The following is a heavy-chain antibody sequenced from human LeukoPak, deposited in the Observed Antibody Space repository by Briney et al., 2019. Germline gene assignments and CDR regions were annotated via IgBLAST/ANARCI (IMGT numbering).Heavy chain of an antibody. V-gene: IGHV3-30*14. J-gene: IGHJ6*02. CDR2: ISNDGTNK. Sequence: GGSLRLSCAASGFTFSSYAMHWVRQAPGKGLEWVASISNDGTNKYYADSVKGRFTISRDNSKNTLYLQMNSLSAEDTAVYYCARGGSSIPHYYYGLDVWGQGTTVTVSS. CDR3: ARGGSSIPHYYYGLDV. D-gene: IGHD6-13*01. CDR1: GFTFSSYA.